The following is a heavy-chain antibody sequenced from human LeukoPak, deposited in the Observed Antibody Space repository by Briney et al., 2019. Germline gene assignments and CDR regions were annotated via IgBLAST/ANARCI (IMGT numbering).Heavy chain of an antibody. CDR2: INPSGGST. CDR3: ARAGGWLQSTNWFDP. D-gene: IGHD5-24*01. CDR1: GYTFTSYY. Sequence: ASVKVSCKASGYTFTSYYMHWVRQAPGHGLEWMGIINPSGGSTSYTQKFQGRVTMTRDTSTSTVYMELSSLRSEDTAVYYCARAGGWLQSTNWFDPWGQGTLVTVSS. J-gene: IGHJ5*02. V-gene: IGHV1-46*01.